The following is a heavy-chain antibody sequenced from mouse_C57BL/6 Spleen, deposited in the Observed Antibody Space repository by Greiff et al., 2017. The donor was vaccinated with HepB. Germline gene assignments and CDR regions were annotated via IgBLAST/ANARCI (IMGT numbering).Heavy chain of an antibody. CDR1: GFTFSDYY. CDR2: INYDGSST. CDR3: ARDGGRGYDGFDY. D-gene: IGHD2-2*01. J-gene: IGHJ2*01. Sequence: EVMLVESEGGLVQPGSSMKLSCTASGFTFSDYYMAWVRQVPEKGLEWVANINYDGSSTYYLDSLKSRFIISRDNAKNILYLQMSSLKSEDTATYYCARDGGRGYDGFDYWGQGTTLTVSS. V-gene: IGHV5-16*01.